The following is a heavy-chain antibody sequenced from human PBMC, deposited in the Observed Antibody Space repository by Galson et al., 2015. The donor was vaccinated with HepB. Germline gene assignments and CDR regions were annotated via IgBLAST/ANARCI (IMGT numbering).Heavy chain of an antibody. D-gene: IGHD3-3*01. CDR2: MSPNSGST. Sequence: SVKVSCKASGYTFTSYDINWVRQASGQGLEWMGWMSPNSGSTNYAQKFQGWVTMTRDTSISTAYMELSRLRSDDTAVYYCARAGITIFGVVLLSFDYWGQGTLVTVSS. CDR3: ARAGITIFGVVLLSFDY. J-gene: IGHJ4*02. V-gene: IGHV1-2*04. CDR1: GYTFTSYD.